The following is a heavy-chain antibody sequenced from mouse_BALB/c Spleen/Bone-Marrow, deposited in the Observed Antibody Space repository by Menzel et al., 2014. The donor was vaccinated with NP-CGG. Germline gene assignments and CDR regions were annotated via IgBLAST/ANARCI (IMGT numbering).Heavy chain of an antibody. CDR3: ARRGYYGTNYDFDF. D-gene: IGHD1-1*01. CDR1: GYTFTTYW. V-gene: IGHV1-7*01. J-gene: IGHJ2*01. Sequence: VQVVESGAELAKPGASVKMSCKASGYTFTTYWMHWIKQRPGQGLGWIGYINPSTGYTEYNQKFKDKATLTADKSSSTAYMQLSSLTSEDSAVYYCARRGYYGTNYDFDFWGQGTTLTVSS. CDR2: INPSTGYT.